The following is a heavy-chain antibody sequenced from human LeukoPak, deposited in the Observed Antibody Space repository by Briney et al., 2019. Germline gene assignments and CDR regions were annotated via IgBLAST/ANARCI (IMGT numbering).Heavy chain of an antibody. Sequence: GGSLRLSCAASGFTFSTYSMNWVRQAPGKGLEWVSYISTDSKTIFYAGSGGGRFTISRDNAKNSLFLQMNSLRVEDTAVYYCARGQLGGSSGREVDYWGQGTLVTVSS. D-gene: IGHD1-1*01. CDR1: GFTFSTYS. CDR2: ISTDSKTI. V-gene: IGHV3-48*04. CDR3: ARGQLGGSSGREVDY. J-gene: IGHJ4*02.